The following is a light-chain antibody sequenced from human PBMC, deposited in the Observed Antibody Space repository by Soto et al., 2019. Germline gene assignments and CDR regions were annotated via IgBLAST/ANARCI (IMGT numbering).Light chain of an antibody. J-gene: IGKJ3*01. CDR3: QHDENLPPFT. V-gene: IGKV1-33*01. CDR1: QDIRKY. Sequence: DIQMTQSPSSLSASVGDRVTITCQASQDIRKYLNWYQQKPGRAPKLLIYGASNLETGVPSRFSESGYGTDFTFTISSLQQEDIATYYCQHDENLPPFTFGPGTKVAIK. CDR2: GAS.